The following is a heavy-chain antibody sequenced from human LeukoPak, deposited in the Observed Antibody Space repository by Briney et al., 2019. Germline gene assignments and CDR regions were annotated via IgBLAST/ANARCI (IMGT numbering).Heavy chain of an antibody. CDR1: GFTFSSYG. CDR2: IWYDGSNK. CDR3: ARDYYYDSSGYFWFDP. D-gene: IGHD3-22*01. J-gene: IGHJ5*02. V-gene: IGHV3-33*01. Sequence: GGSLRLSCAASGFTFSSYGMHWVRQAPGKGLEWVAVIWYDGSNKYYADSVKGRFTISRDNSKNTLYLQMNSLRAEDTAVYYCARDYYYDSSGYFWFDPWGQGTLATVSS.